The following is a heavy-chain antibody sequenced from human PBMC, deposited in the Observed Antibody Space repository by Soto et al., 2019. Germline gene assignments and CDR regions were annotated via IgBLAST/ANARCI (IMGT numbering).Heavy chain of an antibody. Sequence: QPQLQESGPGLVKPSETLSLTCTVSGASISSSTYYSGWIRQPPGKGLEWIGSIDYSGSAYYNPSLKSRVIISVDTSKNQISLKLSSVTAADTAVYYCARGGAVGVAGYWGQGTLITVSS. CDR2: IDYSGSA. CDR1: GASISSSTYY. CDR3: ARGGAVGVAGY. J-gene: IGHJ4*02. D-gene: IGHD6-19*01. V-gene: IGHV4-39*01.